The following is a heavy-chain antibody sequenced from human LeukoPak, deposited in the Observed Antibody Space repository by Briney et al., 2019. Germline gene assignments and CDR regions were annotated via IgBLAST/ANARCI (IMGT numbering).Heavy chain of an antibody. V-gene: IGHV1-18*01. D-gene: IGHD2-8*01. CDR3: ARDRPRLMKGAFDI. CDR1: GYTFTSYG. CDR2: ISAYNGNT. J-gene: IGHJ3*02. Sequence: ASVKVSCKASGYTFTSYGISWVRQAPGQGLEWMGWISAYNGNTNYAQKLQGRVTMTTDTSTSTAYMELSSLRSEDTAVYYCARDRPRLMKGAFDIWGQGTMVTVSS.